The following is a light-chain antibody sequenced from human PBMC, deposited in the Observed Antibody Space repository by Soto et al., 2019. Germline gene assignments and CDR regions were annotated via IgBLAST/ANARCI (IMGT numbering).Light chain of an antibody. CDR2: DNN. Sequence: QSVLTQPPSVSAAPRQKVTISCSGSSSKIGKYDVSWYQQLPGTAPKLLIYDNNKRPSGITDRFSGSKSGTSATLGITGLQTGDEADYYCGAWDDSLSGVVFGGGTKLTVL. V-gene: IGLV1-51*01. CDR1: SSKIGKYD. J-gene: IGLJ2*01. CDR3: GAWDDSLSGVV.